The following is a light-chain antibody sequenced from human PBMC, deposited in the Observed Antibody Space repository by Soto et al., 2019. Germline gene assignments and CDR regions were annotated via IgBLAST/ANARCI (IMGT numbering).Light chain of an antibody. CDR2: GAS. CDR3: QQYDNWPSVT. CDR1: QSVNNK. J-gene: IGKJ4*01. V-gene: IGKV3-15*01. Sequence: EIVMTQCAATLSVSPGERATLSCRASQSVNNKVAWYQQKPGQAPRLLIYGASTRATGIPARFSGSGSGTEFTLTISSLQSEDFAIYYCQQYDNWPSVTFGGGTKVDIK.